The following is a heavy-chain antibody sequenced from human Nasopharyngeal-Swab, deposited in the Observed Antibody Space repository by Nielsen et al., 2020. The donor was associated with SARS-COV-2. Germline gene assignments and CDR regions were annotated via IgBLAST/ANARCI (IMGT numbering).Heavy chain of an antibody. CDR2: ITYGGST. Sequence: SETLSLTCTVSGGSITTYYCSWIRQPPGKGLEWIGYITYGGSTTYNPSLKSRVTISIDTSKNQFSLNLNSVTAADTAVYYCAKNGVGWSFDYWGQGTLVTVSS. D-gene: IGHD6-19*01. V-gene: IGHV4-59*08. CDR3: AKNGVGWSFDY. CDR1: GGSITTYY. J-gene: IGHJ4*02.